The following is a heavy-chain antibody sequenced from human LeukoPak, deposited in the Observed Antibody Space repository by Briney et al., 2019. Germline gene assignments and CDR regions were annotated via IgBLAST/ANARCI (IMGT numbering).Heavy chain of an antibody. CDR1: GGSISSYY. D-gene: IGHD3-22*01. Sequence: PPETLSLTCTVSGGSISSYYWSWIRQPPGKGLEWIGYVYYRGSTKYNPSLKSRVTISVDTSKNQFSLNLSSVTAADTAVYYCAREAYDSSERYFDYWGQGTLVTVSS. CDR3: AREAYDSSERYFDY. V-gene: IGHV4-59*01. J-gene: IGHJ4*02. CDR2: VYYRGST.